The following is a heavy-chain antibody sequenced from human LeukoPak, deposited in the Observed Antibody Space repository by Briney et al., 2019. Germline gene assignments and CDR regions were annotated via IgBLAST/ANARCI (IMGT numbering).Heavy chain of an antibody. CDR2: IYYSGST. Sequence: SETLSLTCTVSGGSISSSSYYWGWIRQPPGKGLEWIGSIYYSGSTYYNPSLKSRVTISVDTSKNQFSLKLSSVTAADTAAYYCATRGDVGYWGQGTLVTVSS. J-gene: IGHJ4*02. D-gene: IGHD3-10*01. CDR3: ATRGDVGY. V-gene: IGHV4-39*01. CDR1: GGSISSSSYY.